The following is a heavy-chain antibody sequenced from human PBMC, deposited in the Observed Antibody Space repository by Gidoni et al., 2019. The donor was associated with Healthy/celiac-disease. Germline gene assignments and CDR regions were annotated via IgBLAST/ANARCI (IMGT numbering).Heavy chain of an antibody. CDR2: IWYDGSNK. CDR1: GFTFSSYG. V-gene: IGHV3-33*01. J-gene: IGHJ5*02. Sequence: QVQLVESGGGVVQPGRSLRLSCAASGFTFSSYGMHWVRQAPGKGLEWVAVIWYDGSNKYYADSVKGRFTISRDNSKNTLYLQMNSLRAEDTAVYYCARDGGSSSPPNWFDPWGQGTLVTVSS. D-gene: IGHD6-6*01. CDR3: ARDGGSSSPPNWFDP.